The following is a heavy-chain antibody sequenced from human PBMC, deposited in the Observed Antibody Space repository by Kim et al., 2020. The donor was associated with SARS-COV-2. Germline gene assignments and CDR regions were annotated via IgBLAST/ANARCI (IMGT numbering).Heavy chain of an antibody. J-gene: IGHJ5*02. Sequence: GGSLKLSCTASGFTFGDYAMSWFRQAPGKGLEWVGFIRSKAYGGTTEYAASVKGRFTISRDDYNSIAYLQMNSLKTEDTAVYYCTREGAYSSGWYWFDPWGQGTLVTVSS. V-gene: IGHV3-49*03. CDR3: TREGAYSSGWYWFDP. CDR2: IRSKAYGGTT. CDR1: GFTFGDYA. D-gene: IGHD6-19*01.